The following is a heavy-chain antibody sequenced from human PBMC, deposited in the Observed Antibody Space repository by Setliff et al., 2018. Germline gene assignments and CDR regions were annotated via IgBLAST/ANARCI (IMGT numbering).Heavy chain of an antibody. Sequence: SETLSLTCTVSGDSISSGDYFWSWIRQPPGKGLEWIAYIYHSGSASYNPSLKSRVTMSVDTSKNQFSLHLTSVTAADTAVYYCAREVGTSTSSDAFDVWGQGMMVTVSS. CDR3: AREVGTSTSSDAFDV. V-gene: IGHV4-30-4*08. CDR1: GDSISSGDYF. CDR2: IYHSGSA. D-gene: IGHD1-26*01. J-gene: IGHJ3*01.